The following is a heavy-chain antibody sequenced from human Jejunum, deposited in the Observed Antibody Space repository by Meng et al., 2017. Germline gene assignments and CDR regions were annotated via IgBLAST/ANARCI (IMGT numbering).Heavy chain of an antibody. CDR2: ISDGGST. J-gene: IGHJ5*02. Sequence: KLKGRAPGMVKPSGTLSLTSAFSAGSISNNNYWRWVRQPPGKGLEWIGEISDGGSTSYNPSLKNRVTISIDKSKSQFSLKLSSVTAADTAVYFCAKNGYCSGGRCSSGTPFDPWGQGTLVTVSS. D-gene: IGHD2-15*01. V-gene: IGHV4-4*02. CDR3: AKNGYCSGGRCSSGTPFDP. CDR1: AGSISNNNY.